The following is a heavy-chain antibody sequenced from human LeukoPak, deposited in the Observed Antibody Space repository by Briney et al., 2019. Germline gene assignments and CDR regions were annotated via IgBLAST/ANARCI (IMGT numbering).Heavy chain of an antibody. CDR2: INHSGST. CDR1: GGSFSGHY. CDR3: ARDNRGYNWFDP. J-gene: IGHJ5*02. V-gene: IGHV4-34*01. Sequence: SETLSLTCAMYGGSFSGHYWTWIRQPPGKGLEWIGEINHSGSTNYNPSLKSRVTISVDTSKNQFSLKLSSVTAADTAVYYCARDNRGYNWFDPWGQGTLVTVSS. D-gene: IGHD1-14*01.